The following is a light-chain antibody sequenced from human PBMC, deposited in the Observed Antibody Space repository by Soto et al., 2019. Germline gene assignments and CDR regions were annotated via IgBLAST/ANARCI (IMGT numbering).Light chain of an antibody. CDR1: QSVSSNS. CDR2: GAS. Sequence: EIVLTQSPGTLSLSPGERATLSCRASQSVSSNSLAWYHQKPGQAPKLLIYGASSRAAGIPDRFSGSGSGTDYTLTISILEPKDVAVYYGQQYASSPWTFGQGTRVEIK. J-gene: IGKJ1*01. CDR3: QQYASSPWT. V-gene: IGKV3-20*01.